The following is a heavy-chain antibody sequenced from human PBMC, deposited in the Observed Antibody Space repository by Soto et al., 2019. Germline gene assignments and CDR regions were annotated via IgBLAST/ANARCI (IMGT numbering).Heavy chain of an antibody. V-gene: IGHV1-69*04. J-gene: IGHJ6*03. CDR3: ARDRRVTMVRGVPEYYYYMDV. D-gene: IGHD3-10*01. CDR1: GGTFSSYT. CDR2: IIPILGIA. Sequence: ASVKVSCKASGGTFSSYTISWVRQAPGQGLEWMGRIIPILGIANYAQKFQGRVTITADKSTSTAYMELSSLRSEDTAVYYCARDRRVTMVRGVPEYYYYMDVWGKGTTVTVSS.